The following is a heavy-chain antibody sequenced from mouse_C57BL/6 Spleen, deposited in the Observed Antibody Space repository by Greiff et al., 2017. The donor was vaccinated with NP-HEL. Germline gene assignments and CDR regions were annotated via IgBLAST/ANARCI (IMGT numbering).Heavy chain of an antibody. D-gene: IGHD2-1*01. CDR3: ARFYYGNSYYAMDY. Sequence: VHLVESGPGLVAPSQSLSITCTVSGFSLTSYGVDWVRQSPGKGLEWLGVIWGVGSTNYNSALKSRLSISKDNSKSQVFLKMNSLQTDDTAMYYCARFYYGNSYYAMDYWGQGTSVTVSS. CDR2: IWGVGST. J-gene: IGHJ4*01. CDR1: GFSLTSYG. V-gene: IGHV2-6*01.